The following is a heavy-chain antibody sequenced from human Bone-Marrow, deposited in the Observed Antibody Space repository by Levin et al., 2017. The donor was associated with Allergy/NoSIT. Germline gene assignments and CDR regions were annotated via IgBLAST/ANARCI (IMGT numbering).Heavy chain of an antibody. V-gene: IGHV3-49*03. D-gene: IGHD3-10*01. CDR3: TRAGGVYYGSGSYICPYFDY. CDR2: IRSKAYGGTT. CDR1: GFTFGDYA. Sequence: PGGSLRLSCTASGFTFGDYAMSWFRQAPGKGLEWVGFIRSKAYGGTTEYAASVKGRFTISRDDSKSIAYLQMNSLKTEDTAVYYCTRAGGVYYGSGSYICPYFDYWGQGTLVTVSS. J-gene: IGHJ4*02.